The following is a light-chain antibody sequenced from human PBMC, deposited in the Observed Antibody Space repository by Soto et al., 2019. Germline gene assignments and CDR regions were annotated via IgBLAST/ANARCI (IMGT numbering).Light chain of an antibody. Sequence: SYELTQPPSVSVSPGQTASITCSGDKLGAKFACWYQQKPGQSPVLVIYQDNKRPSGIPERFSGSNSGNTATLTISGTQPVDEGDYYCQAWDSTAAGVFGTGTKVTVL. CDR2: QDN. V-gene: IGLV3-1*01. CDR1: KLGAKF. CDR3: QAWDSTAAGV. J-gene: IGLJ1*01.